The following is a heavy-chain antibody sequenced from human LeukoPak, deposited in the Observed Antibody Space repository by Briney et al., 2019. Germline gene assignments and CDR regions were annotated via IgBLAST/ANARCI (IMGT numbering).Heavy chain of an antibody. J-gene: IGHJ3*02. D-gene: IGHD3-22*01. CDR1: GGSISSYY. CDR2: IYYSGST. CDR3: AREGGYYDSRAYGDAFDI. Sequence: SETLSLTCTVSGGSISSYYWSWIRQPPGKGLEWIGYIYYSGSTNYNPSLKSRVTISVDTSKNRFSLKLSSVTAADTAAYYCAREGGYYDSRAYGDAFDIWGQGTMVTVSS. V-gene: IGHV4-59*12.